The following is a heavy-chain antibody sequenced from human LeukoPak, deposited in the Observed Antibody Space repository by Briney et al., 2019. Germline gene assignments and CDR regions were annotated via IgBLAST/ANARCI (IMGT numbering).Heavy chain of an antibody. Sequence: ASVKVSCKTSGYTITRYGVTGVRQAPGEGLECRGWINTYNGNTNYAQKVQDRVTMTKDTSTSTAYMELRSLRSDGTAVYYCARERCSGGSCYDDYWGQGTLVTVSA. CDR3: ARERCSGGSCYDDY. D-gene: IGHD2-15*01. J-gene: IGHJ4*02. CDR1: GYTITRYG. V-gene: IGHV1-18*01. CDR2: INTYNGNT.